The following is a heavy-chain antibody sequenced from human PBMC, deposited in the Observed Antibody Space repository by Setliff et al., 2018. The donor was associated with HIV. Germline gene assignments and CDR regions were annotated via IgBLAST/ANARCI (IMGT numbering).Heavy chain of an antibody. Sequence: PSETLSLTCIVSGSSMTGRYIWGWFRQPPGKGLQWIGNIFHSGTTRYNVSLESRLTLSVDTSRNQFSLRLTSATAADTAVYYCARQPHDFDSSGYYGDAFDIWGQGTMVTVSS. J-gene: IGHJ3*02. CDR2: IFHSGTT. CDR3: ARQPHDFDSSGYYGDAFDI. CDR1: GSSMTGRYI. V-gene: IGHV4-38-2*02. D-gene: IGHD3-22*01.